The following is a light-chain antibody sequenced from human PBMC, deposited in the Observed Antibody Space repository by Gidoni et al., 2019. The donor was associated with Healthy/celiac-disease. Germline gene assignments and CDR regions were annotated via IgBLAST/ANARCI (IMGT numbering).Light chain of an antibody. J-gene: IGLJ1*01. CDR3: PAWSSSLYV. V-gene: IGLV3-1*01. Sequence: SYELTQPPSVSVSPGQTARITCSGDKLGDKYACWYQQKQGQSPVLVIYQDSQRPSGIPERFSGSNSGNTATLTISGPQAMDEADYYCPAWSSSLYVFGTGTKVTVL. CDR2: QDS. CDR1: KLGDKY.